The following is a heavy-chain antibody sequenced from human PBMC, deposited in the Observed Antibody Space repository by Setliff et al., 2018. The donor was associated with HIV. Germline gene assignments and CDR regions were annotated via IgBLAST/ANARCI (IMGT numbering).Heavy chain of an antibody. CDR3: ASEARTRSTYYYSMDV. CDR2: IYYSGST. V-gene: IGHV4-39*01. CDR1: GGSISSSSYY. Sequence: SETLSLTCTVSGGSISSSSYYWGWIRQPPGKGLEWIGSIYYSGSTYCNPSLKSPVTISVDTSKNQFSLRLTSVTAADTAVYYCASEARTRSTYYYSMDVWGKGTTVTVSS. J-gene: IGHJ6*03. D-gene: IGHD2-2*01.